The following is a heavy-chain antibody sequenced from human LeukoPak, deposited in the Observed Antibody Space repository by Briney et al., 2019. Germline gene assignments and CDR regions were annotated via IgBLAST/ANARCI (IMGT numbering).Heavy chain of an antibody. D-gene: IGHD3-16*02. J-gene: IGHJ4*02. CDR1: GYTFSNFG. Sequence: GASVKVSCMASGYTFSNFGINWVRQAPGQGLEWMGWISGYNGNTNYAQKFQDRVTMTTDTSTSTAYMELRSLRSGDTAVYYCARATRDYIWETYRFFDNWGQGTLVTVSS. CDR3: ARATRDYIWETYRFFDN. V-gene: IGHV1-18*01. CDR2: ISGYNGNT.